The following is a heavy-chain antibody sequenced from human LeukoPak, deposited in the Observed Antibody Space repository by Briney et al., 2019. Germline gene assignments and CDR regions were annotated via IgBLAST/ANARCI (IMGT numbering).Heavy chain of an antibody. Sequence: ASVKVSCKASGYTFTNYGISWVRQAPGQGLEWMGWISTYNGNTNYAQKLQGRVTMTTDTSTSTAYMELRSLRSDDTAVYYCARVLDVVARSIAVAGTLADYWGQGTLVTVSS. CDR2: ISTYNGNT. CDR1: GYTFTNYG. V-gene: IGHV1-18*01. CDR3: ARVLDVVARSIAVAGTLADY. J-gene: IGHJ4*02. D-gene: IGHD6-19*01.